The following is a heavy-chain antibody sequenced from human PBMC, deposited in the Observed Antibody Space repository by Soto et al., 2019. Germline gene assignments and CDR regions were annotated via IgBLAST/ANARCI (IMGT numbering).Heavy chain of an antibody. V-gene: IGHV1-8*01. CDR1: GYTFTSYD. J-gene: IGHJ3*02. D-gene: IGHD3-22*01. CDR2: MNPNSGNT. CDR3: ARVYYDSRGGAFDI. Sequence: QVQLVQSGAEVKKPGASVKVSCKASGYTFTSYDINWVRQATGQGLEWMGWMNPNSGNTGYAQKFQGRVTMTRNTSISKAYMELSSLRSGDTAVYYCARVYYDSRGGAFDIWGQGTMVTVSS.